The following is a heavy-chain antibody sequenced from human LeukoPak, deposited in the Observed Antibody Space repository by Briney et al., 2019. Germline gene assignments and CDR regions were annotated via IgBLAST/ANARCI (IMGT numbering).Heavy chain of an antibody. CDR2: IKSKTDGGTT. D-gene: IGHD6-13*01. V-gene: IGHV3-15*01. CDR1: GFTFSNAW. J-gene: IGHJ4*02. Sequence: PGGSLRLPCAASGFTFSNAWMSWVRQAPGKGLEWVGRIKSKTDGGTTDYAAPVKGRFTISRDDSKNTLYLQMNSLKTEDTAVYYCTTARSSWYDQGDYWGQGTLVTVSS. CDR3: TTARSSWYDQGDY.